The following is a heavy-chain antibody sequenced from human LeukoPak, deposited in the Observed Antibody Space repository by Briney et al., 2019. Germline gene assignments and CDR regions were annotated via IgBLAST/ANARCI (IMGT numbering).Heavy chain of an antibody. V-gene: IGHV3-23*01. D-gene: IGHD3-10*01. CDR2: ISVSGGST. CDR1: GFPFSSYA. J-gene: IGHJ4*02. Sequence: PGGSLRLSCAASGFPFSSYAMNWVRQAPGKGLEWVSAISVSGGSTYYADSVKGRFTISRDNSKNTLYLQMNSLRAEDTAVYYCAKAPRFGDQGNMHWGQGTLVTVSS. CDR3: AKAPRFGDQGNMH.